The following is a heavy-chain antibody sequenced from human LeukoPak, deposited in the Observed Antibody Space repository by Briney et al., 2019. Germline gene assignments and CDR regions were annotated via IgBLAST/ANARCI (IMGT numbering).Heavy chain of an antibody. CDR3: ASQALTMVRGQFDP. CDR1: GGSISSYY. D-gene: IGHD3-10*01. CDR2: IYYSGST. Sequence: SETLSLTCTVSGGSISSYYWSWIRQPPGKGLEWIGYIYYSGSTNYNPSLKSRVTISVDTSKNQFSLKLSSVTAADTAVYYCASQALTMVRGQFDPWGQGTLVTVSS. V-gene: IGHV4-59*08. J-gene: IGHJ5*02.